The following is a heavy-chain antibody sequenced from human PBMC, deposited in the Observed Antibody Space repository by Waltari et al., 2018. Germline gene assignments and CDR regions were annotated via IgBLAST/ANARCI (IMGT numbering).Heavy chain of an antibody. CDR2: ISGSGGST. D-gene: IGHD1-26*01. V-gene: IGHV3-23*01. CDR1: GFTFSRYS. J-gene: IGHJ4*02. CDR3: APGRGATNAY. Sequence: EVQLLESGGGLVQPGGSLRLSCAASGFTFSRYSMSWVRQATGKGLEWVAAISGSGGSTYYADSVKGRFTSSRDNSKNTLYLQMNSLRAEDTAVYYCAPGRGATNAYWGQGTLVTVSS.